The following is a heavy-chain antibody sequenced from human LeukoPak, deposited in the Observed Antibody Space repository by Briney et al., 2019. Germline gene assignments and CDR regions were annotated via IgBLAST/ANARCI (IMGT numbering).Heavy chain of an antibody. J-gene: IGHJ4*02. V-gene: IGHV3-11*05. D-gene: IGHD3-22*01. CDR1: GFTFSDYY. CDR3: ARDPPYYDSSGSFDY. CDR2: ISSSSSYT. Sequence: GGSLTLSCAASGFTFSDYYMSWIRQAPAKGLEWVSYISSSSSYTNYADSVKGRFTISRDNAKNSLYLQMNSLRAEDTAVYYCARDPPYYDSSGSFDYWGQGTLVTVSS.